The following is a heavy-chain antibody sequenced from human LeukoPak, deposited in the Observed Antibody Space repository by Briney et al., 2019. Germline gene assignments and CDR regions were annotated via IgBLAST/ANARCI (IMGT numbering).Heavy chain of an antibody. Sequence: GGSLRLSCAASGFTFSSYWMHWVRQAPGKGLVWVSRINSDGSSTTYADYVKGRFTISRDNSKNTLYLQMSSLRAEDTAVYYCARDSISGDPFDYWGQGTLVTVSS. V-gene: IGHV3-74*01. D-gene: IGHD4-17*01. CDR3: ARDSISGDPFDY. CDR2: INSDGSST. CDR1: GFTFSSYW. J-gene: IGHJ4*02.